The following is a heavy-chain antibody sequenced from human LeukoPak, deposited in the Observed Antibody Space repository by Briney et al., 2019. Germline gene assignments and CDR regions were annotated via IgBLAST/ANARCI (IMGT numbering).Heavy chain of an antibody. Sequence: NASETLSLTCTVSGGSISGYFWSWIRQPPGKGLELIRYLYYSGSTNYNPSLKSRVTVSVDTSKDQFSLRLSSVTAADTAVYYCARLLAVAGGDAFDIWGQGKMVTVSS. J-gene: IGHJ3*02. D-gene: IGHD6-19*01. CDR3: ARLLAVAGGDAFDI. CDR2: LYYSGST. V-gene: IGHV4-59*08. CDR1: GGSISGYF.